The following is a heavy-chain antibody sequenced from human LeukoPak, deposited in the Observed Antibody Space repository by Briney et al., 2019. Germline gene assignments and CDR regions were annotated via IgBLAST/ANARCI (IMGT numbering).Heavy chain of an antibody. Sequence: SETLSLTCSVSGGSINNYYWSWIRQPPGKGLECIGYIYYSGSTNYNPSLKSRVTMSVDTSKNQLSLSLSSVTAADTAVYYCARHRRGSGWYLDYWGQGTLVTVSS. V-gene: IGHV4-59*08. CDR2: IYYSGST. CDR3: ARHRRGSGWYLDY. J-gene: IGHJ4*02. D-gene: IGHD6-19*01. CDR1: GGSINNYY.